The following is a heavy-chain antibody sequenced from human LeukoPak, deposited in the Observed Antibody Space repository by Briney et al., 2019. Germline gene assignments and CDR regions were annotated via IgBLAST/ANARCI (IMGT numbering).Heavy chain of an antibody. V-gene: IGHV4-34*01. CDR2: INHGGGT. CDR3: ARLEYYYDSSGYSIRAFDI. Sequence: SETLSLTCAVYGGSFSDYFWNWIRQPPGKGLEWIGEINHGGGTRYNPSLKSRATISVDTSKKQFSLNLTSVTAADTAVYYCARLEYYYDSSGYSIRAFDIWGQGTMVTVSS. J-gene: IGHJ3*02. D-gene: IGHD3-22*01. CDR1: GGSFSDYF.